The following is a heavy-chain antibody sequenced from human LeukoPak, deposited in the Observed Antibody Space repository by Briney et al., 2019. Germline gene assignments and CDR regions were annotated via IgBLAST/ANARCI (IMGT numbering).Heavy chain of an antibody. J-gene: IGHJ4*02. CDR3: GRLSGWYWLDN. CDR2: ISSEGRIT. D-gene: IGHD6-19*01. CDR1: GYTFRSYA. V-gene: IGHV3-64*01. Sequence: GGSLRLSCAASGYTFRSYAMQWVRRAPGKGLEYVSAISSEGRITHYANSVKGRFTISREISKNTLYLQMGSLRADDMAMYYCGRLSGWYWLDNWGQGTLVTVSS.